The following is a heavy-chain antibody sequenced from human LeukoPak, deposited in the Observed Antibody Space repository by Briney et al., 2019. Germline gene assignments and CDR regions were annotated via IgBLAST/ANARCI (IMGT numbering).Heavy chain of an antibody. CDR1: GYTFTSYD. CDR3: ARGKGSIGARKFVI. CDR2: MNPNSGNT. Sequence: ASVKVSCKASGYTFTSYDINWVRQATGQGLEWMGWMNPNSGNTGYAQKFQGRVTITRNTSISTAYMELSSLRCEETAVYYCARGKGSIGARKFVIGGQGTMVTASS. J-gene: IGHJ3*02. D-gene: IGHD3-3*02. V-gene: IGHV1-8*03.